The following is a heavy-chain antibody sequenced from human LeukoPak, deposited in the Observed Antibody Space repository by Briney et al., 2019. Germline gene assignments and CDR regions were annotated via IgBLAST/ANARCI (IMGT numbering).Heavy chain of an antibody. CDR1: GFTFSSSV. D-gene: IGHD3-22*01. V-gene: IGHV3-23*01. CDR2: ISGSGGST. Sequence: PGGSLRLSCVASGFTFSSSVMNWVRQAPGKGLEWVSAISGSGGSTYYADSVKGRFTISRDNSKNTLYLQMNSLRAEDTAVYYCAKDRGAVVITIGVYWGQGTLVTVSS. J-gene: IGHJ4*02. CDR3: AKDRGAVVITIGVY.